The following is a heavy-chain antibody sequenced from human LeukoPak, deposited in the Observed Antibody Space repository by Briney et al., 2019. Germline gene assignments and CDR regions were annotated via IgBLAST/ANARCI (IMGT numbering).Heavy chain of an antibody. J-gene: IGHJ6*04. CDR1: GFSFTSYA. V-gene: IGHV3-23*01. CDR2: TSHSGVST. Sequence: SLRLSCAASGFSFTSYAMTWVRQDPGKGLEWVSTTSHSGVSTYYADSVKGRFTISRDKSKNTLYLQMNSLRVEDTAVYYCAGRPIASGNYAGMDVWGKGTTVTASS. D-gene: IGHD3-10*01. CDR3: AGRPIASGNYAGMDV.